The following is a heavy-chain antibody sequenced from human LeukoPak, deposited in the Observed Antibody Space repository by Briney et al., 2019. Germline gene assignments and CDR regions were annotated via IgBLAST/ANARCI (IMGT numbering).Heavy chain of an antibody. CDR3: ATRSYYDTSGVYGMDV. V-gene: IGHV4-39*01. Sequence: SETLSLTCSVSGGSISSRNYYWGWIRQPPGKKLEWIGCIYYSGGTYYNPSLKSLVTISVDPPKNQFSLKLNPVTAAHTAVFYCATRSYYDTSGVYGMDVWGQGTTVTVSS. CDR1: GGSISSRNYY. D-gene: IGHD3-22*01. J-gene: IGHJ6*02. CDR2: IYYSGGT.